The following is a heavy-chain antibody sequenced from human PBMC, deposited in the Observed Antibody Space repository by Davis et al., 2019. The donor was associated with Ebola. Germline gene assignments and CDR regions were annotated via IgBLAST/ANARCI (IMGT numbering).Heavy chain of an antibody. CDR3: ASADSYGVGY. CDR2: ISAYNGNT. J-gene: IGHJ4*02. D-gene: IGHD5-18*01. V-gene: IGHV1-18*04. CDR1: GYTFTGYY. Sequence: ASVPVSCKASGYTFTGYYLHWVRQAPGQGLEWMGWISAYNGNTNYAQKLQGRVTMTTDTSTSTAYMELSSLRTEDTAVYYCASADSYGVGYWGQGTLVTVSS.